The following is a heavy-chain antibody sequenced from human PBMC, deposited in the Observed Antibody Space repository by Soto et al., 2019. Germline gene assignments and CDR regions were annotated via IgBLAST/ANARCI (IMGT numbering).Heavy chain of an antibody. CDR1: GGSISSGGYY. CDR2: INYSGST. D-gene: IGHD2-15*01. J-gene: IGHJ5*02. V-gene: IGHV4-31*03. CDR3: ACDVLGYCSGGSCYGGWFDP. Sequence: SETLSLTCTVSGGSISSGGYYWSWIRQHPGKGLEWIGYINYSGSTNYNPSLKSRVTISVDTSKNQFSLKLSSVTAADTAVYYCACDVLGYCSGGSCYGGWFDPWGQGTLVTVSS.